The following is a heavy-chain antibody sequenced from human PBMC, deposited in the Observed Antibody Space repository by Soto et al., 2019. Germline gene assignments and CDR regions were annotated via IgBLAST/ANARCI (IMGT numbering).Heavy chain of an antibody. D-gene: IGHD4-4*01. CDR1: GFSFWKYA. Sequence: HGGSLELSCVGSGFSFWKYAMNWVRQAPGKGLEWVSGISGSGGSGRGFYADPVKGRFTISRDNSKNTLYLEMNSLRAEDTAVYYCAKDLDDYSSAIDFWGQGTLVTVSS. CDR3: AKDLDDYSSAIDF. CDR2: ISGSGGSGRG. V-gene: IGHV3-23*01. J-gene: IGHJ4*02.